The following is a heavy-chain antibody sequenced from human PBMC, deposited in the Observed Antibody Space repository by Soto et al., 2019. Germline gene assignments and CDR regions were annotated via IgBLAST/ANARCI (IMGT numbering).Heavy chain of an antibody. CDR1: GYTFTSYG. D-gene: IGHD3-3*01. V-gene: IGHV1-18*01. Sequence: QVQLVQSGAEVKKPGASVKVSCKASGYTFTSYGISWVRQAPGQGLEWMGWISAYNGNTNYAQKLQGRVTMTTDTSTSTAYMELRSLRSDDTAVYYCARDLTIFGVVIGNYYYYYGMDVWGQGTTVTVSS. CDR2: ISAYNGNT. J-gene: IGHJ6*02. CDR3: ARDLTIFGVVIGNYYYYYGMDV.